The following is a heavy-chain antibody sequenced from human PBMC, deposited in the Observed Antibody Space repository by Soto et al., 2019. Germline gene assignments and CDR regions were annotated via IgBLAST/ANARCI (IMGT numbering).Heavy chain of an antibody. J-gene: IGHJ6*02. Sequence: GGSLRLSCAASGFTFSNAWMNWVRQAPGKGLEWVGRIKSKTDGGTTDYAAPVKGRFTISRDDSKNTLYLQMNSLKTEDTAVYYCTTGGAVAAPEPYYYYGMDVWGQGTTVTVSS. CDR3: TTGGAVAAPEPYYYYGMDV. CDR2: IKSKTDGGTT. D-gene: IGHD6-19*01. CDR1: GFTFSNAW. V-gene: IGHV3-15*07.